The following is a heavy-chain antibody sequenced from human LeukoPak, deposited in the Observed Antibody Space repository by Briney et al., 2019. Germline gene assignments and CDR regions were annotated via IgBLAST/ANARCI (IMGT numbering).Heavy chain of an antibody. CDR2: IVVGSGNT. D-gene: IGHD3-9*01. J-gene: IGHJ5*02. CDR3: AYDILTGYYEGENWFDP. Sequence: GTSVKVPCKASGFTFTSSAMQWVRQARGQRLEWIGWIVVGSGNTNYAQKFQERVTITRDMSTSTAYMELSSLRSEDTAVYYCAYDILTGYYEGENWFDPWGQGTLVTVSS. V-gene: IGHV1-58*02. CDR1: GFTFTSSA.